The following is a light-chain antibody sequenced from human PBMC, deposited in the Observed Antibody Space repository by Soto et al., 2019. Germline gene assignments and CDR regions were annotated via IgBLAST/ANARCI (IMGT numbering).Light chain of an antibody. CDR2: DVS. CDR3: SSYTSSSTLV. Sequence: QSALTQPASVSGSPGQSITISCIGTSSDVGGYNHVSWHQQHPGKAPKVMIFDVSNRPSGVSSRFSGSKSGNTASLTISGLQAEDEADYYCSSYTSSSTLVFGGGTQLTVL. CDR1: SSDVGGYNH. J-gene: IGLJ3*02. V-gene: IGLV2-14*01.